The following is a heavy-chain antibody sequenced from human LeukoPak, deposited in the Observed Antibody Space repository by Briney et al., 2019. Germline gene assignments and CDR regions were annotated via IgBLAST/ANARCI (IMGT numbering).Heavy chain of an antibody. V-gene: IGHV3-48*04. CDR1: GFTSSSYA. J-gene: IGHJ5*02. CDR2: ISSSGSTI. CDR3: ARAPIYSGWS. Sequence: PGGSLRLSCAASGFTSSSYAMSWVRQAPGKGLEWVSYISSSGSTIYYADSVKGRFTISRDNAKNSLYLQMNSLRAEDTAVYYCARAPIYSGWSWGQGTLVTVSS. D-gene: IGHD5-12*01.